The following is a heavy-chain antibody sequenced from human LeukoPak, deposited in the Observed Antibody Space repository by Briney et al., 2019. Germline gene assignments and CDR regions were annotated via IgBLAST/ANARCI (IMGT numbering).Heavy chain of an antibody. CDR1: GGSMSGGNYY. D-gene: IGHD6-13*01. Sequence: SETLSLTCTVSGGSMSGGNYYWTWIRQSPGKGLEWIGYIHYSGSTYYNPSLKSRVSISVDTSKHQFSLKLTSVTAADTAVYCCARALGSSWYWVDPWGQGTLVTVSS. V-gene: IGHV4-30-4*01. J-gene: IGHJ5*02. CDR2: IHYSGST. CDR3: ARALGSSWYWVDP.